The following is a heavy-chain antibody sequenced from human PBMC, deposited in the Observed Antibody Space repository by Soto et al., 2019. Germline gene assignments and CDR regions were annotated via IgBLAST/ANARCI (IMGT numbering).Heavy chain of an antibody. CDR2: VDSDGSGT. CDR3: ATVFEH. CDR1: GITFSGYW. J-gene: IGHJ4*02. Sequence: EVQLVESGGGSVQPGGSLRLSCVASGITFSGYWMHWVRHVPGKGLVWVARVDSDGSGTSYADSVKGRFTISRDNAKNTLYLQMNSLRVDDTAVHYCATVFEHWGQGTPVTVSS. V-gene: IGHV3-74*01.